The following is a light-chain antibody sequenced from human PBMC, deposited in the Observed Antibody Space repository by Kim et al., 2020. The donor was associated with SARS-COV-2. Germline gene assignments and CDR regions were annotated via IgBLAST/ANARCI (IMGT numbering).Light chain of an antibody. J-gene: IGLJ3*02. CDR1: KLGDKY. V-gene: IGLV3-1*01. CDR3: QAWDSSTALV. Sequence: VYPGQTASITCSGDKLGDKYACWYQQKPGQSPVLVIYQDSKRPSGIPERFSGSNSGNTATLTISGTQAMDEADYYCQAWDSSTALVFGGGTQLTVL. CDR2: QDS.